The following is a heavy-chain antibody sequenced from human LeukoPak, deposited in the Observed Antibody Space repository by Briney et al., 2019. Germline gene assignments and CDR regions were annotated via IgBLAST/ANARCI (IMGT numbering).Heavy chain of an antibody. CDR3: ARAEVVPAAGGMDV. J-gene: IGHJ6*04. CDR1: GGSFSGYY. V-gene: IGHV4-34*01. CDR2: INHSGST. D-gene: IGHD2-2*01. Sequence: SETLSLTCAVYGGSFSGYYWSWIRQPPGKGLEWIGEINHSGSTNYNPSLKSRVTISVDTSKNQFSPKLSSVTAADTAVYYCARAEVVPAAGGMDVWGKGTTVTVSS.